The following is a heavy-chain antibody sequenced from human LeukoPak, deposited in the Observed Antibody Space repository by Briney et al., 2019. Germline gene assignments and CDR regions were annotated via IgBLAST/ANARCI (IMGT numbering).Heavy chain of an antibody. CDR3: ARDEVLRFLEWHRGNWFDP. Sequence: ASVKVSCKASGYTFTGYYMHWVRQAPGQGLEWMGWINPNSGGTNYAQKFQGRVTMTRDTSISTAYMELSRLRSDDTAVYYCARDEVLRFLEWHRGNWFDPWGQGTLVTVSS. J-gene: IGHJ5*02. V-gene: IGHV1-2*02. CDR1: GYTFTGYY. D-gene: IGHD3-3*01. CDR2: INPNSGGT.